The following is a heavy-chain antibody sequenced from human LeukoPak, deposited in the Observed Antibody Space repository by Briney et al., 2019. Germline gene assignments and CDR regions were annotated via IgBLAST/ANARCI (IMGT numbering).Heavy chain of an antibody. D-gene: IGHD2-2*01. V-gene: IGHV4-34*01. CDR1: GGFFSGCY. CDR3: ARGRGLVVVPAAIPPRMDV. J-gene: IGHJ6*02. CDR2: INHSGST. Sequence: PSETLSLTCAVYGGFFSGCYWSWIRQPPGKGLEWIGEINHSGSTNYNPSLKSRVTISVDTSKNQFSLKLSSVTAADTAVYYCARGRGLVVVPAAIPPRMDVWGQGTTVTVSS.